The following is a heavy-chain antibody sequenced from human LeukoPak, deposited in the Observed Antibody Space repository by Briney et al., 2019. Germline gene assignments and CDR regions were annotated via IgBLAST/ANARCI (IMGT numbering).Heavy chain of an antibody. V-gene: IGHV3-30-3*01. Sequence: SGGSLRLSCAASEFTFSNYALHWVRQAPGKGLQWVAVISYDGNTIHYADSVKGRFIISRDTSKNTLYLQMNSLRAEDTAVYYCARSGGSQKFDYWGQGTLVTVSS. CDR3: ARSGGSQKFDY. D-gene: IGHD3-10*01. CDR2: ISYDGNTI. CDR1: EFTFSNYA. J-gene: IGHJ4*02.